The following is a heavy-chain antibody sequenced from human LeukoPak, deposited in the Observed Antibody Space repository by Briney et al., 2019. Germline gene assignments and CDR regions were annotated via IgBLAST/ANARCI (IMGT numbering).Heavy chain of an antibody. Sequence: GGSLRLSCAASGFTFSSYWVHWVRQAPGKGLVWVSPINSDGSSPSYADSVKGRFTISRDNAKNTLSLQMNSLRAEDTAVYYCARVGGSNAFDIWGQGTMVIVSS. D-gene: IGHD1-26*01. J-gene: IGHJ3*02. CDR2: INSDGSSP. CDR1: GFTFSSYW. CDR3: ARVGGSNAFDI. V-gene: IGHV3-74*01.